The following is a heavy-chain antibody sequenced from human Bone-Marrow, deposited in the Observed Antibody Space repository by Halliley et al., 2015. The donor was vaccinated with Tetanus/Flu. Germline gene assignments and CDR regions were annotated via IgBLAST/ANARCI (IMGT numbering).Heavy chain of an antibody. J-gene: IGHJ4*02. Sequence: GWLGRIVPRDSYTNYSPSFQDRFTISVDTSINTVFLQWDTLKASDTAVYYCAGGSIRNHFDYWGQGALVTVSS. V-gene: IGHV5-10-1*01. D-gene: IGHD6-25*01. CDR2: IVPRDSYT. CDR3: AGGSIRNHFDY.